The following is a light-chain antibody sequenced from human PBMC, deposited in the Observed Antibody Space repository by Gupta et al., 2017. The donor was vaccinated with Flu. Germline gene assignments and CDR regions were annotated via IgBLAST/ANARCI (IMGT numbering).Light chain of an antibody. Sequence: EIVITQSPVTLSVSPGERATLSCRASQSVSRKLAWYQQKPCQAPRLLICGASPRATGNTARFSGSGYGRDVSLTITSRQQEDFADYYSQQNNDWPPVTFGGGTKVEIK. CDR3: QQNNDWPPVT. CDR2: GAS. J-gene: IGKJ4*01. V-gene: IGKV3-15*01. CDR1: QSVSRK.